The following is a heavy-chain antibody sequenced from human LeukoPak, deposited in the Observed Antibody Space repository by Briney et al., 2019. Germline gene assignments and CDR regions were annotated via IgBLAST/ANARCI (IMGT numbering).Heavy chain of an antibody. D-gene: IGHD5-12*01. V-gene: IGHV4-38-2*02. J-gene: IGHJ4*02. CDR1: GYSISSGYY. CDR3: ASEEKYSGYGGYFDY. Sequence: SETPSLTCTVSGYSISSGYYWGWIRQPPGKGLEWIGSIYHSGSTYYNPSLKSRVTMSVDTSKNQFSLKLSSVTAADTAVYYCASEEKYSGYGGYFDYWGQGTLVTVSS. CDR2: IYHSGST.